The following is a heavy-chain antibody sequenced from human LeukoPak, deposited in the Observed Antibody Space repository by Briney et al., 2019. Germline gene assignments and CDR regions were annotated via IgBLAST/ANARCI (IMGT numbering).Heavy chain of an antibody. J-gene: IGHJ3*02. V-gene: IGHV3-23*01. CDR1: GITFSSYA. Sequence: GGSLGLSCAASGITFSSYAMSWVRQAPGKGLKWVSAISGSGGSTYYADSVKGRFTISRDNSKNTLYLQMNSLRAEDTAVYYCAKGYSSSWKDAFDIWGQGTMVTVSS. CDR2: ISGSGGST. D-gene: IGHD6-13*01. CDR3: AKGYSSSWKDAFDI.